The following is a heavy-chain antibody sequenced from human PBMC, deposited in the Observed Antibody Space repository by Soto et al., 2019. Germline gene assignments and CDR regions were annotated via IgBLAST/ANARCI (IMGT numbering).Heavy chain of an antibody. CDR2: IYYSGST. D-gene: IGHD2-21*02. Sequence: SETLSLTCTVSGFNISSYYWSWIRQPPGKGLEWIGYIYYSGSTNYNPSLKSRVTISVDTSKNQFSLKLSSVTAADTAVYYCARTAYCGGDCTHRFDPWGQGTLVTVSS. CDR1: GFNISSYY. CDR3: ARTAYCGGDCTHRFDP. V-gene: IGHV4-59*01. J-gene: IGHJ5*02.